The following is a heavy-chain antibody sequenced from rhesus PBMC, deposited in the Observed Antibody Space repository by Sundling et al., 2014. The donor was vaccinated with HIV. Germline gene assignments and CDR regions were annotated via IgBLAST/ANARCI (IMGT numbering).Heavy chain of an antibody. CDR2: INGNSGST. Sequence: QVQMQESGPGLVKPSETLSLTCGVSGASISNYWWTWIRQPPGKGLEWIGEINGNSGSTYYNPSLKSRVTISTDTSKNQFSLRLTSATVADTAVYYCARPREYRYNYDYWGQGLLVTVSS. V-gene: IGHV4-80*01. CDR3: ARPREYRYNYDY. CDR1: GASISNYW. J-gene: IGHJ4*01. D-gene: IGHD5-12*01.